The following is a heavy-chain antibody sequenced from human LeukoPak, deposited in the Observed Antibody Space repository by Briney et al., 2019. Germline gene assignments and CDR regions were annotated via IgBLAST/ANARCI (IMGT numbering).Heavy chain of an antibody. CDR3: ARDLAWDAFDI. V-gene: IGHV4-59*01. J-gene: IGHJ3*02. CDR1: GGSISTYS. Sequence: KPSETLSLTCTVSGGSISTYSWTWIRQPPGKGLEWIGYIYSSGTTNYNPSLKSRLTISVDTSKNQFSLKLSSVTAADTAVYYCARDLAWDAFDIWGQGTMVTVSS. CDR2: IYSSGTT.